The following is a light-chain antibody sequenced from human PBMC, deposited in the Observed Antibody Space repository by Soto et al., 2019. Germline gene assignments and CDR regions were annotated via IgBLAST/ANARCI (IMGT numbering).Light chain of an antibody. J-gene: IGLJ3*02. CDR1: SGHSSYI. V-gene: IGLV4-60*02. Sequence: QPVLTQSSSASASLGSSVKLTCTLSSGHSSYIIAWHQQQPGKAPRYLMKLEGSGSYNKGSGVPDRFSGSSSGADRYLTISNLQFDDEADYYCETCDSNTHTVFGGGTKLTVL. CDR2: LEGSGSY. CDR3: ETCDSNTHTV.